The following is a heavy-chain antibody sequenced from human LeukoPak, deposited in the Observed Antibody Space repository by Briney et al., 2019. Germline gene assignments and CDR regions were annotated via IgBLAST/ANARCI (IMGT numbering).Heavy chain of an antibody. Sequence: PSETLSLTCTVSGGSISSYYWSWIRQPPGKGLEWIGYIYYSGSTYYNPSLKSRVTISVDTSKNQFSLKLSSVTAADTAVYYCARRWIQLWPYFDYWGQGTLVTVSS. V-gene: IGHV4-59*04. D-gene: IGHD5-18*01. CDR2: IYYSGST. CDR1: GGSISSYY. J-gene: IGHJ4*02. CDR3: ARRWIQLWPYFDY.